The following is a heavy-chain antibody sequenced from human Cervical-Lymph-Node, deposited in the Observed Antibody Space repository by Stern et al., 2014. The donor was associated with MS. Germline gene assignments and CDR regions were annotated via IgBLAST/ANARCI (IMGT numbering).Heavy chain of an antibody. CDR2: FDPEQGET. V-gene: IGHV1-24*01. J-gene: IGHJ6*02. CDR3: ATHRGRVTYYYGMDV. CDR1: GYTLSEIS. D-gene: IGHD2-21*02. Sequence: VQLVESGAEVKKPGASVKVSCKVSGYTLSEISMHWVRQAPGKGLEWMGGFDPEQGETPYAQKFQGRVAMAEYRSTDTAYMELSSLRSEDTAVYYCATHRGRVTYYYGMDVWGQGTTVTVSS.